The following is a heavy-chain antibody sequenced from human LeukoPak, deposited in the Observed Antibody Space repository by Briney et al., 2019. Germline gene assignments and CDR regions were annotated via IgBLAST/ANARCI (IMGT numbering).Heavy chain of an antibody. J-gene: IGHJ4*02. CDR2: IYYSGGT. Sequence: SETLSLTCTVSGGSISSGGYYWSWIRQHPGKGLEWIGYIYYSGGTYYNPSLKSRVTISVDTSKNQFSLKLSSVTAADTAVYYCAREAYDSSGSYFDYWGQGTLVTVSS. CDR3: AREAYDSSGSYFDY. D-gene: IGHD3-22*01. V-gene: IGHV4-31*03. CDR1: GGSISSGGYY.